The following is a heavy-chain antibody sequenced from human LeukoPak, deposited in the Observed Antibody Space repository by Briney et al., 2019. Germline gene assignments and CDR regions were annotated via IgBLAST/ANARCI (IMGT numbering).Heavy chain of an antibody. CDR3: ARDSGDFWSGYYSYYYYYYMDV. CDR1: GYTFTSYG. CDR2: ISAYNGNT. V-gene: IGHV1-18*01. Sequence: ASVKVSCKASGYTFTSYGISWVRQAPGQGLEWMGWISAYNGNTNYAQKLQGRVTMTTDTSTSTAYMELRSLRSDDTAVYYCARDSGDFWSGYYSYYYYYYMDVWGKGTTVTVSS. J-gene: IGHJ6*03. D-gene: IGHD3-3*01.